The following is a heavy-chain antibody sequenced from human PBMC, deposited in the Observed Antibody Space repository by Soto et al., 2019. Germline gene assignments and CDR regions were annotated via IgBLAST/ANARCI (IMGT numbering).Heavy chain of an antibody. D-gene: IGHD5-18*01. V-gene: IGHV3-33*01. Sequence: GGSLRLSCAASGFTFSSYGMHWVRQAPGKGLEWVAVIWYDGSNKYYADSVKGRFTISRDNSKNTLYLQMNSLRAEDTAVYYCARGAMVTYYGMDVWGQGTTVTVSS. CDR3: ARGAMVTYYGMDV. J-gene: IGHJ6*02. CDR2: IWYDGSNK. CDR1: GFTFSSYG.